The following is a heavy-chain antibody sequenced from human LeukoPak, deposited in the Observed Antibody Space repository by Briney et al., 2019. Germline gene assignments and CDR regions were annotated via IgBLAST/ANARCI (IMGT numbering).Heavy chain of an antibody. CDR2: INHSGST. CDR1: GGSFSGYY. V-gene: IGHV4-34*01. CDR3: ARVTSRLGWFDP. Sequence: SETLSLTCAVYGGSFSGYYWSWIRQPPGKGREWIGEINHSGSTNYNPSLKSRVTISVDTSKNQFSLKLRSVTAADTAVYYCARVTSRLGWFDPWGQGTLVTVSS. J-gene: IGHJ5*02. D-gene: IGHD1-14*01.